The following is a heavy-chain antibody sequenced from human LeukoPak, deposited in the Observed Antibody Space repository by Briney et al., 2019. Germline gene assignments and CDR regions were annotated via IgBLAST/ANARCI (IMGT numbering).Heavy chain of an antibody. CDR3: ATGSLRGLLMYTAMVT. V-gene: IGHV1-24*01. Sequence: ASVKVSCKVSGYTLTELSMHWVRQAPGKGLEWMGGFDPEDGETIYAQKFQGRDTMTEDTSTDTAYMELSSLRSEDTAVYYCATGSLRGLLMYTAMVTWGQGTLVTVSS. D-gene: IGHD5-18*01. J-gene: IGHJ4*02. CDR2: FDPEDGET. CDR1: GYTLTELS.